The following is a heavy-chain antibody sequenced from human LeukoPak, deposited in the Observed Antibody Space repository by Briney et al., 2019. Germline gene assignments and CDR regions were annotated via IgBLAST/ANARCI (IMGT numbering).Heavy chain of an antibody. D-gene: IGHD6-19*01. J-gene: IGHJ6*03. Sequence: ASVKVSCKASGYTFTGYYMHWVRQAPGQGLEWMGWINPNSGGTNYAQKFQGRVTMTRDTSISTAYMELSRLRSDDTAVYYCARVPHSSGWWAKSYYYMDVWGKGTTVTISS. CDR2: INPNSGGT. CDR3: ARVPHSSGWWAKSYYYMDV. CDR1: GYTFTGYY. V-gene: IGHV1-2*02.